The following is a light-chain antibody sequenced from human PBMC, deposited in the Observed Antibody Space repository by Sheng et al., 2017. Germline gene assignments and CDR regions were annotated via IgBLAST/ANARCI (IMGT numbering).Light chain of an antibody. Sequence: SYEVTQPPSVSVSPGQTASITCSGDKLGDKYVCWYQQKPGQSPVLVIYENTKRPSGIPERFSGSSSGNTATLTISGTQAMDEADYYCQAWDSSTVVFGGGTKLTVL. CDR2: ENT. CDR1: KLGDKY. J-gene: IGLJ2*01. CDR3: QAWDSSTVV. V-gene: IGLV3-1*01.